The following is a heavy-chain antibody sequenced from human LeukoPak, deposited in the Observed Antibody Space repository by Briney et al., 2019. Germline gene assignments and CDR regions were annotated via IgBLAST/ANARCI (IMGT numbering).Heavy chain of an antibody. D-gene: IGHD1-20*01. CDR2: IYYSGST. CDR3: ARDAFITGTDAFDI. J-gene: IGHJ3*02. CDR1: GGSISSSSYY. Sequence: SETLSLTCTVSGGSISSSSYYWGWIRQPPGKGLEWIGSIYYSGSTYYNPSLKSRVTMSVDTSKNQFSLKLSSVTAADTAVYYCARDAFITGTDAFDIWGQGTMVTVSS. V-gene: IGHV4-39*07.